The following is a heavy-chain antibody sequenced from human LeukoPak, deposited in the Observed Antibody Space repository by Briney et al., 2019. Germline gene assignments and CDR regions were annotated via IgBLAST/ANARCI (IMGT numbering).Heavy chain of an antibody. V-gene: IGHV3-23*01. CDR1: GFTFSNYG. J-gene: IGHJ4*02. CDR2: ISGSGGDT. Sequence: GGSLRLSCAASGFTFSNYGMTWVRQAPGKGLEWVSGISGSGGDTYYADSVKGRFTISRDNPKSTLYLQMNTLRAEDTAVYYCAKSRGDLMSSRVGCDYWGQGALVTVSS. D-gene: IGHD3-16*01. CDR3: AKSRGDLMSSRVGCDY.